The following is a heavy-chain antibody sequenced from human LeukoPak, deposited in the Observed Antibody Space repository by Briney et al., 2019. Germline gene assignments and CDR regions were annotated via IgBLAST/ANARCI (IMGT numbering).Heavy chain of an antibody. D-gene: IGHD3-10*02. CDR1: GGSISSNSYY. J-gene: IGHJ6*04. CDR2: IYYSGST. CDR3: AELGITMIGGV. Sequence: SETLSLTCTVSGGSISSNSYYWGWIRQPPGKGLKWIGSIYYSGSTYYNPSLKSRVTISVDTSKNQFSLKLSSVTAADTAVYYCAELGITMIGGVWGKGTTVTISS. V-gene: IGHV4-39*01.